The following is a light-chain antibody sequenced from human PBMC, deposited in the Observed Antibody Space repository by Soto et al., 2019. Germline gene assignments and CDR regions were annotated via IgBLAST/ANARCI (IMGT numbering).Light chain of an antibody. Sequence: QSAVTQAPSVSGTPGQRVTISCSGSSSKIASNWVYWYQQLPGTAPKLLIYNNNQRPSGVPDRFSGSKSGTSASLAITGLRSDDEADYYCATWDDDLYTPIIGGGTKVTVL. CDR2: NNN. CDR3: ATWDDDLYTPI. CDR1: SSKIASNW. J-gene: IGLJ2*01. V-gene: IGLV1-47*02.